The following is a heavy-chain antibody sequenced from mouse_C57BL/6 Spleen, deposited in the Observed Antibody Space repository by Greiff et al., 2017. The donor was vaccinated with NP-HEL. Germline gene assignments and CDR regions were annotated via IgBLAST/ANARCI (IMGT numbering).Heavy chain of an antibody. J-gene: IGHJ1*03. CDR1: GYTFTDYY. V-gene: IGHV1-76*01. Sequence: QVQLQQSGAELVRPGASVKLSCKASGYTFTDYYINWVKQRPGQGLEWIARIYPGSGITYYNEKFKGKATLTAEKSSSTAYMQLSSLTSEDSAVYFCARLSYGYFDVWGTGTTVTVSS. CDR2: IYPGSGIT. CDR3: ARLSYGYFDV.